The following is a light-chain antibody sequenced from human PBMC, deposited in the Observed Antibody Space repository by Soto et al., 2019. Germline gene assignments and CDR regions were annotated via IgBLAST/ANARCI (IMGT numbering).Light chain of an antibody. V-gene: IGKV3-15*01. Sequence: EIVMTQSQVTLSVSPGERATLSCRASQTATTDLAWYQQKPGQAPRLVIHGAFTRATDFPARFSGSGSGTEFTLTISSLQSEDIAVYYCHQYYTWPRTFGQGTKVEIK. CDR2: GAF. CDR1: QTATTD. J-gene: IGKJ1*01. CDR3: HQYYTWPRT.